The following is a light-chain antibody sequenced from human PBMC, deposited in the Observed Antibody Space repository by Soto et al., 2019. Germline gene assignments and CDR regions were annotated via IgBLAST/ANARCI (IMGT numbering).Light chain of an antibody. V-gene: IGKV1-33*01. CDR1: QDISNH. CDR2: DAS. J-gene: IGKJ5*01. CDR3: QQYYNLPIT. Sequence: IHMTQSPSSLSSSVLDIFSITCQASQDISNHLNWYQQKPGKAPKLLIYDASNLETGVPSRFSGSGSGTDFTVTISSLQPEDFATYSCQQYYNLPITFGQGTRLEIK.